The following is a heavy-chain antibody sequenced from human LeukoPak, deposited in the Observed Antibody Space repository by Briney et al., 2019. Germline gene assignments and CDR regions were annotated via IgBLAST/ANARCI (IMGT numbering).Heavy chain of an antibody. CDR2: ITSGSDI. J-gene: IGHJ4*02. CDR1: GFTFSSYN. Sequence: GGSLRLSCAASGFTFSSYNMNWVRQAPGKGLERVSTITSGSDIYYADSVKGRFTISRDNAKNSLYLQMNSLGAEDTAVYYCARETVWGGLQPLDYWGQGTLVTVSS. D-gene: IGHD3-16*01. CDR3: ARETVWGGLQPLDY. V-gene: IGHV3-69-1*01.